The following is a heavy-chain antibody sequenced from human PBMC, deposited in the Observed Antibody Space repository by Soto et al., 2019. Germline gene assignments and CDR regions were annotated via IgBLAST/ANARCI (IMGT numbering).Heavy chain of an antibody. CDR3: ARDIHFYGSGNYYPCDY. CDR1: GYSFSSYG. V-gene: IGHV1-18*01. Sequence: QVQLVQSGAEVKKPGASVKVSCKASGYSFSSYGVSWVRQAPGQGLEWMGWISAYNGDTNYAQHLQERVTITTDASTSTAYMELRSLGSDDTAVYYCARDIHFYGSGNYYPCDYWGQGTLVTVSS. J-gene: IGHJ4*02. CDR2: ISAYNGDT. D-gene: IGHD3-10*01.